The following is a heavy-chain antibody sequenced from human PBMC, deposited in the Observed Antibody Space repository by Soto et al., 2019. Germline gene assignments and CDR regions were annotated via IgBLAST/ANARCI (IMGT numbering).Heavy chain of an antibody. V-gene: IGHV4-30-4*01. Sequence: QVQLQESGPGLVKPSQTLSLTCTVSGGSISSGAYYWSWIRQPPGKGLEWIGYIYYSGSTYYNPSLKSRVTISVDTSKNQFSRTLSSVTAADTAVYYCARDVGLSYGMDVWGQGTTVTVSS. D-gene: IGHD1-26*01. J-gene: IGHJ6*02. CDR1: GGSISSGAYY. CDR2: IYYSGST. CDR3: ARDVGLSYGMDV.